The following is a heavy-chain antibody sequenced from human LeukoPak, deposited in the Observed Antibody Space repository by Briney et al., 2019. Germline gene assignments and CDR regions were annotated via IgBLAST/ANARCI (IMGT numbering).Heavy chain of an antibody. CDR1: GFSFSDYA. V-gene: IGHV3-23*01. Sequence: PGGSLRLSCAASGFSFSDYAMSWVRQAPGKGLEWVSAISGSGGDTYFADSVKGRFTISRDNSKRTVFLRMDSLRAEDTAVYYCAKDPHFYYYYYMDVWGNGTTVTVSS. CDR3: AKDPHFYYYYYMDV. CDR2: ISGSGGDT. J-gene: IGHJ6*03.